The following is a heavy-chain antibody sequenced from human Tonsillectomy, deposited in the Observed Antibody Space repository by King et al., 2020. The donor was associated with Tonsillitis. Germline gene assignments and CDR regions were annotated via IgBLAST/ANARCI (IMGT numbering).Heavy chain of an antibody. CDR1: GGSISSSNYY. CDR2: IYYTGST. J-gene: IGHJ4*02. Sequence: QLQESGPGLVKPSETLSLTCTVSGGSISSSNYYWGWIRQPPGKGLEWIGTIYYTGSTYYNPSLKSRVTLSLDTSKNQLSLKLSSVTAADTAVYYCASQLWFGHDIRFDYWGQGTLVTVSS. D-gene: IGHD5-18*01. V-gene: IGHV4-39*07. CDR3: ASQLWFGHDIRFDY.